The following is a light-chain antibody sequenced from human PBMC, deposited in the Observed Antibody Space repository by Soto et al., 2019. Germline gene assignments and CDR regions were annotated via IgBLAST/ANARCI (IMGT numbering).Light chain of an antibody. CDR2: KAS. CDR3: QQYNDNWK. J-gene: IGKJ1*01. CDR1: QSISSW. V-gene: IGKV1-5*03. Sequence: DIQMTQSPSTLSASVGDRVTITCRASQSISSWLAWYQQKPGTAPKLLIYKASTLQSGVPSRFSGSGSGTEFTLTISSLQPDDSATYYCQQYNDNWKFGQGTK.